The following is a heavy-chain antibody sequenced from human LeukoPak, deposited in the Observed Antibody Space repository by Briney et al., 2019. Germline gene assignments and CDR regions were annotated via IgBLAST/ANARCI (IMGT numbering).Heavy chain of an antibody. CDR2: IIPIFGTA. Sequence: SVKVSCKASGGTFSSYAISWVRQAPGQGLEWMGGIIPIFGTANYAQKFQGRVTMTRDMSTSTVYMELSSLRSEDTAVYYCWTSDAFDIWGQGTMVTVSS. J-gene: IGHJ3*02. V-gene: IGHV1-69*05. CDR3: WTSDAFDI. CDR1: GGTFSSYA. D-gene: IGHD3/OR15-3a*01.